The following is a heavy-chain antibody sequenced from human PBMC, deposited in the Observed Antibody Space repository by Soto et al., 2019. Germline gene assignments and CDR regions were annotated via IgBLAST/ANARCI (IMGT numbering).Heavy chain of an antibody. CDR3: ARSRRGAYSSGWYSPSGYYNYGIDV. D-gene: IGHD6-19*01. Sequence: EVQLVQSGAEMKKPGESLKISCKASGYSFTTYWIGWVRQMPGKGLEWMGIIYPGDSDTKYSPSLQGQVSISADTSISTADFQWTSLKASDTAMYYCARSRRGAYSSGWYSPSGYYNYGIDVWGQGTKVTVSS. CDR2: IYPGDSDT. J-gene: IGHJ6*02. V-gene: IGHV5-51*01. CDR1: GYSFTTYW.